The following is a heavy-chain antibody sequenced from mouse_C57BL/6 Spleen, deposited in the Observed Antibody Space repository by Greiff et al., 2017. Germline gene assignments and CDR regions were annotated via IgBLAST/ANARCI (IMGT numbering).Heavy chain of an antibody. D-gene: IGHD1-1*01. CDR1: GYTFTSYW. CDR2: IDPSDSYT. V-gene: IGHV1-69*01. CDR3: ARRGDYYGRGAMDY. Sequence: QVQLQQPGAELVMPGASVKLSCKASGYTFTSYWMHWVKQRPGQGLEWIGEIDPSDSYTNYNQKFKGKSTLTVDKSSSTAYMQLSSLTSEDSAVYYCARRGDYYGRGAMDYWGQGTSVTVSS. J-gene: IGHJ4*01.